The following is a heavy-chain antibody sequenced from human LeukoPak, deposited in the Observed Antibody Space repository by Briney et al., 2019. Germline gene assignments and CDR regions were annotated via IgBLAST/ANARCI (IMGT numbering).Heavy chain of an antibody. V-gene: IGHV3-7*01. D-gene: IGHD4-23*01. J-gene: IGHJ3*02. CDR1: GFTFSSYW. CDR3: ARDTQGGGPYDAFDI. Sequence: PGGSLRLSCAASGFTFSSYWMSWVRQAPGKGLEWVANIKQDGSEKYYVDSVKGRFTISRDNAKKSVFLQMNSLRAEDTAVYYCARDTQGGGPYDAFDIWGQGTMVTVSS. CDR2: IKQDGSEK.